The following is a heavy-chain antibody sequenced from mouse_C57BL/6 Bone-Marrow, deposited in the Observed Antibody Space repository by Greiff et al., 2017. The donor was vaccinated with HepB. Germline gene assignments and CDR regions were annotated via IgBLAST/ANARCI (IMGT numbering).Heavy chain of an antibody. CDR3: ARETAQAYYAMDY. D-gene: IGHD3-2*02. V-gene: IGHV5-4*01. Sequence: EVKLVESGGGLVKPGGSLKLSRAASGFTFSSYAMSWVRQTPEKRLEWVATISDGGSYTYYPDNVKGRFTISRDNAKNNLYLQMSHLKSEDTAMYYCARETAQAYYAMDYWGQGTSVTVSS. CDR2: ISDGGSYT. CDR1: GFTFSSYA. J-gene: IGHJ4*01.